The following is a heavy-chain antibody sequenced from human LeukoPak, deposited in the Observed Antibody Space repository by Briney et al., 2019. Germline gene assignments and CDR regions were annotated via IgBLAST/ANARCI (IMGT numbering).Heavy chain of an antibody. Sequence: ASVKVSCKASGYTFTSYDINWVRQAPGQGLEWMGWMNPNRGNTVYAQKFQGRVTMTRNTSISTAYMELSSLRSEDTAVYYCTRFVVVVAAEGVPHYYYGMDVWGQGTTVTVSS. J-gene: IGHJ6*02. D-gene: IGHD2-15*01. CDR2: MNPNRGNT. CDR1: GYTFTSYD. V-gene: IGHV1-8*01. CDR3: TRFVVVVAAEGVPHYYYGMDV.